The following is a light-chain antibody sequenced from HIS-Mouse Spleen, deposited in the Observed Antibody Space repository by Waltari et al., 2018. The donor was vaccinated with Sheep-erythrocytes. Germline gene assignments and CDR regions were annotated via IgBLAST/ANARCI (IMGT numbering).Light chain of an antibody. Sequence: QSALTQPRSVSGSPGPSFTISCTGTSSDVGGYNYVSWYQQHPGKAPKLMIYDVSKRPSGVPDRFSGSKSGNTASLTISGLQAEDEADYYCCSYAGSYNHVFATGTKVTVL. V-gene: IGLV2-11*01. CDR3: CSYAGSYNHV. CDR1: SSDVGGYNY. CDR2: DVS. J-gene: IGLJ1*01.